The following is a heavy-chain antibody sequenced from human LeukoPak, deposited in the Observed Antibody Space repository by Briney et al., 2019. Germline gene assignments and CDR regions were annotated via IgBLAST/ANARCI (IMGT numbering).Heavy chain of an antibody. CDR3: AVGDYYYDTRFDY. J-gene: IGHJ4*02. CDR1: GYTFTSYY. V-gene: IGHV1-46*01. D-gene: IGHD3-22*01. CDR2: INPSGGST. Sequence: ASVKVSCKASGYTFTSYYMHWVRQAPGQGLEWMGRINPSGGSTSYAQKFQGRVTITRDTSASTAYMELSSLRSEDMAVYYCAVGDYYYDTRFDYWGQGTLVTVSS.